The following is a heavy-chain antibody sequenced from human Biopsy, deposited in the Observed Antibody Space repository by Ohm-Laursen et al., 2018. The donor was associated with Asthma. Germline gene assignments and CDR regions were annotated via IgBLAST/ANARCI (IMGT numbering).Heavy chain of an antibody. J-gene: IGHJ3*01. CDR1: GYNFISFA. CDR3: ARTYYDFLTGQVKDVFGV. Sequence: ASVKVSCKASGYNFISFAIHWVRQAPGQRLEWMGWVNTGNGDTKYSQKFQGRVTITRDISASTAYMELRSLRSEDTATYYCARTYYDFLTGQVKDVFGVWGQGTMVTVSS. D-gene: IGHD3-9*01. CDR2: VNTGNGDT. V-gene: IGHV1-3*04.